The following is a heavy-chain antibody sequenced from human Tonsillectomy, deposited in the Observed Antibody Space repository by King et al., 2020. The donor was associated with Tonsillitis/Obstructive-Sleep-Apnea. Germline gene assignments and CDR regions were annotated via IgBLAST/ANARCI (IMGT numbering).Heavy chain of an antibody. CDR2: NKSKRDGGTT. Sequence: VQLVESGGASVRPGGSLRLSCVASGFTFRDAWMSWVRQAPGKRPEWLGRNKSKRDGGTTDYASPVIGRFTISRDDSKDTLYLQMNSLITEDTAVYYCTTDPRYWGQGTLVTVSS. V-gene: IGHV3-15*02. J-gene: IGHJ1*01. D-gene: IGHD1-14*01. CDR3: TTDPRY. CDR1: GFTFRDAW.